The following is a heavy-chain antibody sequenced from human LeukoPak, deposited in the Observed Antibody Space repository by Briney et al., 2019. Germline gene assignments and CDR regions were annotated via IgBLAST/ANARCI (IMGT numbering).Heavy chain of an antibody. CDR1: GHSFTNYW. Sequence: GESLKISCKGSGHSFTNYWIAWVRQMPGKGLEWMGIIYPRDSDTTYSPAFQGQVTMSADKSISTAYLQWSSLKASDTAMYYCARSCRDGYRDFDYWGQGTLVTVSS. V-gene: IGHV5-51*01. CDR2: IYPRDSDT. CDR3: ARSCRDGYRDFDY. D-gene: IGHD5-24*01. J-gene: IGHJ4*02.